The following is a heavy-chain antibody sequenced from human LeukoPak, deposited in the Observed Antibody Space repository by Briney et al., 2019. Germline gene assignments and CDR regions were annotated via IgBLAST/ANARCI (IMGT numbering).Heavy chain of an antibody. Sequence: GGSLRLSCAASGFTFSSYWMSWVRQAPGKGLEWVANIKQDGSEKYYVDSVKGRFTISRDNAKNSLYLQMNSLRAEDTAVYYCARGRSQNQLDLDYWGQGTLVTVSS. V-gene: IGHV3-7*03. CDR2: IKQDGSEK. CDR1: GFTFSSYW. D-gene: IGHD6-13*01. CDR3: ARGRSQNQLDLDY. J-gene: IGHJ4*02.